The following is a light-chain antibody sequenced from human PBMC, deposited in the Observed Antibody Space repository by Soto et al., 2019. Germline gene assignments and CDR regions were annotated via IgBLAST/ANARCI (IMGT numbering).Light chain of an antibody. CDR3: QQYNSFTWT. CDR1: QSISNH. CDR2: DAS. J-gene: IGKJ1*01. Sequence: IQMTQSPSSLSASVEDRVIITCRASQSISNHLNWYQQKPGKAPKLLIYDASSLESGVPSRFSGSGSGTEFTLTISSLQPDDFATYYCQQYNSFTWTFGQGTKV. V-gene: IGKV1-5*01.